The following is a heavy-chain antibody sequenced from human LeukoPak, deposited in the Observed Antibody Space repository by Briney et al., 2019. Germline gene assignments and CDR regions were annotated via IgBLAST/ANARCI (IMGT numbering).Heavy chain of an antibody. D-gene: IGHD2-15*01. CDR3: ASPPKIGYCSGGSCYSSPYYYGMDV. V-gene: IGHV1-2*02. J-gene: IGHJ6*02. CDR1: GYTFTGYY. Sequence: ASVKVSCKASGYTFTGYYMHWVRQAPGQGLEWMGWINPNSGGTNYAQKFQGRVTMTRDTSISTAYMELSRLRSDDTAVYYCASPPKIGYCSGGSCYSSPYYYGMDVWGQGTTVTVSS. CDR2: INPNSGGT.